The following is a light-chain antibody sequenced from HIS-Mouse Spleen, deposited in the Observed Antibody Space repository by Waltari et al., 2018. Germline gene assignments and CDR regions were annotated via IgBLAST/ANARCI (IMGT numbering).Light chain of an antibody. J-gene: IGLJ3*02. Sequence: QSVLTQPPSASGTPGQRVTLSCSCSSPNIASNYVYWYQQLPGTAPKLLIYRNKQRPSGVPDRCSGSKSGTSASLAISGLRSEDEADYYCAAWDDSLSGPVFGGGTKLTVL. CDR2: RNK. V-gene: IGLV1-47*01. CDR3: AAWDDSLSGPV. CDR1: SPNIASNY.